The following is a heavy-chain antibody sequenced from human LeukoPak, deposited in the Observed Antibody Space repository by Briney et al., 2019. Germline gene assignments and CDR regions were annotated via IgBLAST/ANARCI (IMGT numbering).Heavy chain of an antibody. Sequence: PGGSLILSCAASGFTFSNYGMHWVRQAPGKGLEWVAFIRYDGSNKYYADSVKGRFTISRDNSKNTLYLQMNSLRAEDTAVYYCARYDSSGYYFDYWGQGTLVTVSS. CDR2: IRYDGSNK. J-gene: IGHJ4*02. CDR3: ARYDSSGYYFDY. D-gene: IGHD3-22*01. V-gene: IGHV3-30*02. CDR1: GFTFSNYG.